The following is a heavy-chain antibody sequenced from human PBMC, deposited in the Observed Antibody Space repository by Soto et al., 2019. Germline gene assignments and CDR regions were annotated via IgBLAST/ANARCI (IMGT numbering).Heavy chain of an antibody. CDR3: ARDKITGLFDY. Sequence: ISITCALHRGPFTVYYWTWIRQPPGTGLEWMGEINHSGSTNYNPSLKSRVTISVDTSKNQFSLKLTYVTAADTAVYYCARDKITGLFDYWGQG. V-gene: IGHV4-34*01. D-gene: IGHD2-8*02. J-gene: IGHJ4*02. CDR1: RGPFTVYY. CDR2: INHSGST.